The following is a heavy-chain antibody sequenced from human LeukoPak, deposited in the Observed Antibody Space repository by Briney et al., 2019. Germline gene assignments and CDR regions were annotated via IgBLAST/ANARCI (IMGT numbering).Heavy chain of an antibody. CDR1: GGSISSGDYY. V-gene: IGHV4-30-4*08. J-gene: IGHJ4*02. Sequence: SGTLSLTCTVSGGSISSGDYYWSWIRQPPGKGLEWIGYIYYSGSTYYNPSLKSRVTISVDTSKNQFSLKLSSVTAADTAVYYCARVSLDCSSTSCYTLFDYWGQGTLVTVSS. D-gene: IGHD2-2*02. CDR2: IYYSGST. CDR3: ARVSLDCSSTSCYTLFDY.